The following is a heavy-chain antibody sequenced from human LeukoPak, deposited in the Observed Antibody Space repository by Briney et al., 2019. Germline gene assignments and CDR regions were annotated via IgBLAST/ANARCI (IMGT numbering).Heavy chain of an antibody. J-gene: IGHJ3*02. V-gene: IGHV3-48*01. CDR1: GFTFSSYS. CDR3: AREKLRFLEWPLTAFDI. D-gene: IGHD3-3*01. Sequence: GGSLRLSCAASGFTFSSYSMNWVRQAPGKGLEWVSYISSSSSTIYYADSVKGRFTISRDNAKNSLYLQMNSLRAEDTAVYYCAREKLRFLEWPLTAFDIWGQGTMVTVSS. CDR2: ISSSSSTI.